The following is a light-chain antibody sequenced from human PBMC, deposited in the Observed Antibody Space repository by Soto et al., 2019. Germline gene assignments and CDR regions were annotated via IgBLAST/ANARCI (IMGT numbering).Light chain of an antibody. V-gene: IGKV1-27*01. CDR3: QKYLSALWT. J-gene: IGKJ1*01. CDR1: QGIRND. Sequence: IQMTQSPSSLSASVVDRVTITCLASQGIRNDLAWYQQKPGKVPKLLIYAASTLQSGVPSRFSGSGSGTDFTLTISSLQPEDVATYYCQKYLSALWTFGQGTKVDIK. CDR2: AAS.